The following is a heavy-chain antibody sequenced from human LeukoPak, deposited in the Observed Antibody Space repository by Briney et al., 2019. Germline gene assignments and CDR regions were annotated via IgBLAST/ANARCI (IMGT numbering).Heavy chain of an antibody. CDR1: GFTFSTYT. Sequence: GGSLRLSCAASGFTFSTYTMTWVRQAPGKGLVWVSRVNSDGTGTTYVDSVEGRFTISRDNAKNTVYLQMNSLRAEDTAIYYCIRTLIVATSPYMDVWGKGTTVTVSS. CDR3: IRTLIVATSPYMDV. CDR2: VNSDGTGT. V-gene: IGHV3-74*01. D-gene: IGHD5-12*01. J-gene: IGHJ6*03.